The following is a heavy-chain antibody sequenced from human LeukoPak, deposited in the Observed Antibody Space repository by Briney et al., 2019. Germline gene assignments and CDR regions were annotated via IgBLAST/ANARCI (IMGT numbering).Heavy chain of an antibody. CDR1: GFTFSNYG. Sequence: GRSLRLSCAASGFTFSNYGMHWARQVPGKGLEWVAAIWFDGIRKYYADSVKGRLTISRDNSKNTLYLQMNSLRAEDTAVYYCARDLEDSSPFGAFDMWGQGTVVTVSS. CDR3: ARDLEDSSPFGAFDM. D-gene: IGHD3-22*01. J-gene: IGHJ3*02. CDR2: IWFDGIRK. V-gene: IGHV3-33*01.